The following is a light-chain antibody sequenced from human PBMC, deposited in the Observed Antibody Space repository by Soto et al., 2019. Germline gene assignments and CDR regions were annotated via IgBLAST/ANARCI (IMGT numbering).Light chain of an antibody. V-gene: IGLV1-44*01. CDR2: SSN. CDR3: AAWDDSLNGVA. J-gene: IGLJ2*01. Sequence: QSVLTQPPSASGTPGQRVTISCSGSSCNIGSYTINWYQQLPGTAPKLLIYSSNQRPSGVPDRFSGSKSGTSASLAISGLQSEDEADYYCAAWDDSLNGVAFGGGTKLTVL. CDR1: SCNIGSYT.